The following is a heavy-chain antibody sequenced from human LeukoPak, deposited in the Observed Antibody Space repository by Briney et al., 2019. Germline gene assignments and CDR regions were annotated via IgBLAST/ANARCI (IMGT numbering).Heavy chain of an antibody. CDR1: GGSIRSYY. CDR2: INHSGST. D-gene: IGHD2-2*01. CDR3: ARAQWGYCSSTSCRPWYYFDY. J-gene: IGHJ4*02. V-gene: IGHV4-34*01. Sequence: SETLSLTCTVSGGSIRSYYWSWIRQPPGKGLEWIGEINHSGSTNYNPSLKSRVTISVDTSKNQFSLKLSSVTAADTAVYYCARAQWGYCSSTSCRPWYYFDYWGQGTLVTVSS.